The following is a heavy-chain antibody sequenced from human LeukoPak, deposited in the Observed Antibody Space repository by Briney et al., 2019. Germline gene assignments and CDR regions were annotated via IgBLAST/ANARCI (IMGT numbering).Heavy chain of an antibody. Sequence: TGGSLRLSCAASGFTFSSYWMSWVRQAPGKGLEWVANIKGDGSEQYYVDSVKGRFTISRDNAKNSLFLQMNSLRAEDTAVYYCATDRWGYGDYWGQGTLVTVSS. D-gene: IGHD7-27*01. CDR2: IKGDGSEQ. V-gene: IGHV3-7*05. CDR1: GFTFSSYW. J-gene: IGHJ4*02. CDR3: ATDRWGYGDY.